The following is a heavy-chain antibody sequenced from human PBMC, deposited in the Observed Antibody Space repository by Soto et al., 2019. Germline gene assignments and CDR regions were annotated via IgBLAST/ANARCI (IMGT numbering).Heavy chain of an antibody. D-gene: IGHD3-10*01. J-gene: IGHJ4*02. V-gene: IGHV4-59*01. CDR3: ARTGPMVRGVIIEYYFDY. CDR2: IYYSGGT. CDR1: GGSISSYY. Sequence: SETLSLTCTVSGGSISSYYWSWIRQPPGKGLEWIGYIYYSGGTNYNPSLKSRVTISVDTSKNQFSLKLSSVTAADTAVYYCARTGPMVRGVIIEYYFDYWGQGTLVTVSS.